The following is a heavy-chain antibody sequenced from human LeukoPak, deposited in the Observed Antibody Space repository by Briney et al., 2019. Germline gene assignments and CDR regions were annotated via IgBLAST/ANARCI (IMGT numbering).Heavy chain of an antibody. D-gene: IGHD6-13*01. CDR2: IYYSGST. J-gene: IGHJ4*02. Sequence: SETLSLTFTVSGGSISSYYWSWIRQPPGKGLEWIGYIYYSGSTNYNPSLKSRVTISVDTSKNQFSLKLSSVTAADTAVYYCARGSSWSRVDYWGQGTLVTVSS. CDR1: GGSISSYY. CDR3: ARGSSWSRVDY. V-gene: IGHV4-59*01.